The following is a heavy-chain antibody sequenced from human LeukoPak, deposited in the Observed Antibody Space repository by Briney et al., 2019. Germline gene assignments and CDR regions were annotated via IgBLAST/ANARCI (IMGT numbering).Heavy chain of an antibody. V-gene: IGHV3-7*01. D-gene: IGHD3-3*01. CDR3: ARDLSDYDFWSGYCDY. CDR2: IKQDGSEK. Sequence: GGSLRLSCAASGFTFSNYAMSWVRQAPGKGLEWVANIKQDGSEKYYVDSVKGRFTISRDNAKNSLYLQMNSLRAEDTAVYYCARDLSDYDFWSGYCDYWGQGTLVTVSS. J-gene: IGHJ4*02. CDR1: GFTFSNYA.